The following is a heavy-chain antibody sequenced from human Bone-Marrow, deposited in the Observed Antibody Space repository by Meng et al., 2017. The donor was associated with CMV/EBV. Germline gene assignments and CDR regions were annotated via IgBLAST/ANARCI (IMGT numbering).Heavy chain of an antibody. V-gene: IGHV4-34*01. CDR1: GGSFSGYY. D-gene: IGHD6-13*01. J-gene: IGHJ5*02. CDR3: ARTPDKSSSWYVWFDP. Sequence: GSLRLSCAVYGGSFSGYYWSWIRQPPGKGLEWIGEINHSGNTNYNPSLMSGVTISVDTSKKQFSLKLSSVTAADTAVYYRARTPDKSSSWYVWFDPWGQGTLVTVSS. CDR2: INHSGNT.